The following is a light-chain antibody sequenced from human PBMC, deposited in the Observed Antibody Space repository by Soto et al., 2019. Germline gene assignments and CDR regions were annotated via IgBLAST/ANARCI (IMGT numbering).Light chain of an antibody. CDR3: HQYGRSPLHT. CDR1: QSISSSH. Sequence: EIVLTQSPGTLSLSPGERATLSCRASQSISSSHLAWYQQRPGQAPRLLIYGASSRATGIPDRFSGSGSGTDFTLTITRLEPEDFAVYYCHQYGRSPLHTFGQGTKLEMK. V-gene: IGKV3-20*01. J-gene: IGKJ2*01. CDR2: GAS.